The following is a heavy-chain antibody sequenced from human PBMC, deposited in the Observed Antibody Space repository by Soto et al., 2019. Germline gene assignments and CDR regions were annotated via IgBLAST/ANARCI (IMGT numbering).Heavy chain of an antibody. D-gene: IGHD3-9*01. CDR3: ARLDYDILTGYFVVGSYAFDI. Sequence: GASVKVSCKASGGTFSSYAISWVRQAPGQGLEWMGWISANNGKTNYAQKLQGRVTMTTDTSTSTAYMELRSLRSDDTAVYYCARLDYDILTGYFVVGSYAFDIWGQGTMVTVSS. CDR1: GGTFSSYA. V-gene: IGHV1-18*01. J-gene: IGHJ3*02. CDR2: ISANNGKT.